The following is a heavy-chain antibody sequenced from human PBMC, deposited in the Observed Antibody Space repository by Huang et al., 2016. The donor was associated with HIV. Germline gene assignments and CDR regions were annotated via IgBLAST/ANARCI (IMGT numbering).Heavy chain of an antibody. CDR3: ARLPGSITMIRGVITDPY. CDR1: GGSIRSDNYY. J-gene: IGHJ4*02. D-gene: IGHD3-10*01. V-gene: IGHV4-39*02. Sequence: QLQLQESGPGLVKPSETLSLTCTVSGGSIRSDNYYWGWIRQPPGKGLEWIGSIYYRGSTYYNPSLRRRVTITVYTSKNHFARRMRSVTAADTAVYYCARLPGSITMIRGVITDPYWGQGTLVTVSS. CDR2: IYYRGST.